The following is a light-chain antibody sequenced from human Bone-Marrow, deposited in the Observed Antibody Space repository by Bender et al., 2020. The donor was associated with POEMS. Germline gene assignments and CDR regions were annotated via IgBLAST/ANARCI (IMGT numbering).Light chain of an antibody. Sequence: QSVLTQPPSVSGAPGQRVTISCTGSSSNTGSGYDINWYQQLPGTAPKLLIYGYNNRPSGVPDRFSGSKSGTSASLVITGLQAEDEADYYCCSYAGSYVVFGGGTKLTVL. CDR3: CSYAGSYVV. CDR2: GYN. CDR1: SSNTGSGYD. V-gene: IGLV1-40*01. J-gene: IGLJ2*01.